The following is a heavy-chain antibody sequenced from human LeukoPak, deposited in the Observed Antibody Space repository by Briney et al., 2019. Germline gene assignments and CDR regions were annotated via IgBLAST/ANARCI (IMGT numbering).Heavy chain of an antibody. D-gene: IGHD3-9*01. V-gene: IGHV3-53*01. CDR1: GFTVSSNY. J-gene: IGHJ4*02. CDR2: IYSGGST. CDR3: AREGSDILTGYSFRYFDY. Sequence: PGGSLRLFCAASGFTVSSNYMSCVRQAPGKGLEGGSVIYSGGSTWYADSVKGRFNISRGNSKNTLYLQMKSLRAEDTAVYYCAREGSDILTGYSFRYFDYWGQGTLVTVSS.